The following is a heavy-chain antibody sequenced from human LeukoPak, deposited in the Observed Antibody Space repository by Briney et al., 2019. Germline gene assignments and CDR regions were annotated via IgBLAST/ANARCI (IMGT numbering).Heavy chain of an antibody. D-gene: IGHD5-18*01. CDR2: INTSGGST. J-gene: IGHJ6*03. CDR3: ARGGYSYGWGMDYYYYMDV. V-gene: IGHV1-46*01. Sequence: ASVKVSCTASGYTFTSYYMHWVRQAPGQGLEWMGIINTSGGSTSYAQKFQGRVTMTRDTSTSTVYMELSSLRSEDTAVYDCARGGYSYGWGMDYYYYMDVWGKGTTVTVSS. CDR1: GYTFTSYY.